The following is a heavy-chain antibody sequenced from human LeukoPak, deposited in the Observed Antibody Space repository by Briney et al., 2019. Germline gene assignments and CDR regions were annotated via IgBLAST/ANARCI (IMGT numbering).Heavy chain of an antibody. J-gene: IGHJ3*02. D-gene: IGHD2-8*02. CDR2: MYYRGGT. CDR1: GGSISNTNYC. CDR3: ARRPPWWQDPAIPLHI. V-gene: IGHV4-39*01. Sequence: PSETLSLTCTVSGGSISNTNYCWGWIRQPPGKGLEWIGHMYYRGGTARNSSLKSRVTISVDTSKNQSSLKLTSVTASDTAVYYCARRPPWWQDPAIPLHIWGQGTLVTVSS.